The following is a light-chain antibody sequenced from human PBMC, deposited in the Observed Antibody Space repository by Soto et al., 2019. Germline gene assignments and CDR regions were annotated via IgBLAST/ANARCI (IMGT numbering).Light chain of an antibody. CDR2: DVT. CDR3: SSYTISTTYV. Sequence: QSALTQPASVSGSPGQSITISCTGTSNDVGLYNYVSWYQQHPGKAPKLMIYDVTERPSGVSHRFSGSKSGNTASLTISGLQAEDEGDYYCSSYTISTTYVFGTGTKLTVL. V-gene: IGLV2-14*03. J-gene: IGLJ1*01. CDR1: SNDVGLYNY.